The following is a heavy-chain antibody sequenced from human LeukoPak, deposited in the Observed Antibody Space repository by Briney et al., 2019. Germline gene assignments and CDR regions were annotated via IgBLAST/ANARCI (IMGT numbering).Heavy chain of an antibody. D-gene: IGHD6-19*01. J-gene: IGHJ1*01. CDR1: GYTFTNYD. V-gene: IGHV1-8*01. Sequence: ASVKVSCKASGYTFTNYDINWVRQAAGQGLEWMGWMNPNSGNTGYAQKFQGRVTMTRNTSISTAYMELSRLRSDDTAVYYCARDRRIAVAGTFLHWGQGTLVTVSS. CDR2: MNPNSGNT. CDR3: ARDRRIAVAGTFLH.